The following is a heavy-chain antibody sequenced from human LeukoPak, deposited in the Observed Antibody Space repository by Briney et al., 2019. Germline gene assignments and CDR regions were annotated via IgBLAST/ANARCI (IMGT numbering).Heavy chain of an antibody. CDR3: ARDLSGWYSGWFDP. CDR2: IYTSGST. CDR1: GGSFSGYY. J-gene: IGHJ5*02. D-gene: IGHD6-19*01. V-gene: IGHV4-4*07. Sequence: PSETLSLTCAVYGGSFSGYYWSWIRQPAGKGLEWIGRIYTSGSTNYNPSLKSRVTMSVDTSKNQFSLKLSSVTAADTAVYYCARDLSGWYSGWFDPWGQGTLVTVSS.